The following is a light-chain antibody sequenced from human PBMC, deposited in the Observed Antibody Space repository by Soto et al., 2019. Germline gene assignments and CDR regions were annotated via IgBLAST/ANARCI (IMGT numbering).Light chain of an antibody. CDR1: QGIRRD. CDR2: GAS. J-gene: IGKJ1*01. CDR3: LQDYSYPRT. Sequence: AIQMTQLPASLSAYVGDRVTISCRASQGIRRDIAWYQQRPGTVPKLLIFGASNLQSAVPSRFSGSGSGTDFTLTISSLQPEDFATYYCLQDYSYPRTFGQGTNVDIK. V-gene: IGKV1-6*01.